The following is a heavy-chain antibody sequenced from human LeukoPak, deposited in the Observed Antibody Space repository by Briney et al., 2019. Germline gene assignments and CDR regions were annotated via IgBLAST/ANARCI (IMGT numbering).Heavy chain of an antibody. D-gene: IGHD1-26*01. CDR2: INGDGSIE. V-gene: IGHV3-7*01. J-gene: IGHJ4*02. CDR1: GFTFSSYW. Sequence: PGGSLRLSCAASGFTFSSYWMTWVPQAPGKGLEWLSNINGDGSIENYVHSVRGRFSIFRDNDKDALYLHMISLRVDDTAIYSCARDPIVGDSGGGDYWGQGTLVTVSS. CDR3: ARDPIVGDSGGGDY.